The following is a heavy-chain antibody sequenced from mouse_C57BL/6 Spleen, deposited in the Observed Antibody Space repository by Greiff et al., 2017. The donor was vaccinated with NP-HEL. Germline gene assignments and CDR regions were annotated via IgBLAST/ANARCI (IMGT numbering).Heavy chain of an antibody. J-gene: IGHJ1*03. V-gene: IGHV1-53*01. Sequence: QVQLQQPGTELVKPGASVKLSCKASGYTFTSYWMHWVKQRPGQGLEWIGNINPSNGGTTYNEKFKSKATLTVDKSSSTAYMQLSSLTAEDSAVYYCAERGLGGWYFDVWGTGTTVTVSS. CDR2: INPSNGGT. CDR3: AERGLGGWYFDV. CDR1: GYTFTSYW.